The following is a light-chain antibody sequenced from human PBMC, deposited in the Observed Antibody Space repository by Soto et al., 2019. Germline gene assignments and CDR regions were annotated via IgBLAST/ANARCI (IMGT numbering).Light chain of an antibody. CDR3: QQTYSTPRT. Sequence: GDRVTITCRASQSISTYLNWYQQKPGKAPKLLIYAASNLQSGVPSQFSGSGSGTDFTLTISSLQPEDFVSYYCQQTYSTPRTFGQGTKVEIK. CDR2: AAS. V-gene: IGKV1-39*01. CDR1: QSISTY. J-gene: IGKJ1*01.